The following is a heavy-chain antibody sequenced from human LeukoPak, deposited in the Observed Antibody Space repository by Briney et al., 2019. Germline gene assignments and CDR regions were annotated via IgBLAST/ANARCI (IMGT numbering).Heavy chain of an antibody. J-gene: IGHJ4*02. CDR1: GGSISSHY. CDR2: IYYSGST. Sequence: SETLSLTCTVSGGSISSHYWGWIRQPPGKGLEWIGSIYYSGSTYYNPSLKSRVTISVDTSKNQFSLKLSSVTAADTAVYYCARRLSTMVRGDLDYWGQGTLVTVSS. CDR3: ARRLSTMVRGDLDY. D-gene: IGHD3-10*01. V-gene: IGHV4-39*07.